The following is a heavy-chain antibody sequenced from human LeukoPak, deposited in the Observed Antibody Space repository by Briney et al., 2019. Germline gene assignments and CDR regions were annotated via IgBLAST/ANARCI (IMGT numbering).Heavy chain of an antibody. CDR1: GFTFDDYA. CDR3: AKVPKFRCGGDCLGTAFDI. D-gene: IGHD2-21*02. V-gene: IGHV3-9*01. J-gene: IGHJ3*02. CDR2: ISWNSGSI. Sequence: GGSLRLSCAASGFTFDDYAMLWVRQAPGKGLEWVSGISWNSGSIGYADSVKGRFTISRDNAKNSLYLQMNSLRAEDTALYYCAKVPKFRCGGDCLGTAFDIWGQGTMVTVSS.